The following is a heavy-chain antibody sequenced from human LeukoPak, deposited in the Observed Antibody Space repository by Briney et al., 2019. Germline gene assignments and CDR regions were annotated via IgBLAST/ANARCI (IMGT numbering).Heavy chain of an antibody. CDR2: IHYSGST. D-gene: IGHD6-19*01. Sequence: SETLSLTCTVSGGSISGYYWSWLRQPPGKGLEWIGYIHYSGSTNYNPSLKSRVTISLDKSKNQFSLKLSSVTAADTAVYYCAREWLGRGFDYWGQGTLVTVSS. J-gene: IGHJ4*02. V-gene: IGHV4-59*12. CDR3: AREWLGRGFDY. CDR1: GGSISGYY.